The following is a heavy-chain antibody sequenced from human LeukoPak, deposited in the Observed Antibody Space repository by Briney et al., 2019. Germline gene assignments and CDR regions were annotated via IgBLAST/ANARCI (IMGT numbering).Heavy chain of an antibody. D-gene: IGHD3-22*01. J-gene: IGHJ5*02. CDR3: ARDLGQYYDTSDNWFDP. CDR1: RFTFSSYS. CDR2: ISSSSSYI. Sequence: GGSLRLSCAASRFTFSSYSMNWVRQAPGKGLEWVSSISSSSSYIYYADSVKGRFTISRDNAKKSVYLQMDSLRAEDTAVYYCARDLGQYYDTSDNWFDPWGQGTLVTVSS. V-gene: IGHV3-21*01.